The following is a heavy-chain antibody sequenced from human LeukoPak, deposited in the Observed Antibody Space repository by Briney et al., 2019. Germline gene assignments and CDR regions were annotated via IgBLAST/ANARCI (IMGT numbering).Heavy chain of an antibody. V-gene: IGHV4-59*12. CDR1: GGSISSYY. J-gene: IGHJ1*01. Sequence: SETLSLTCTVSGGSISSYYWSWIRQPPGKGLEWIGYIYYSGSTNYNPSLKSRVTTSVDTSKNQLSLKLSSVTAADTAVYYCARGPPTTALTYFQHWGQGTLVTVSS. D-gene: IGHD1-26*01. CDR3: ARGPPTTALTYFQH. CDR2: IYYSGST.